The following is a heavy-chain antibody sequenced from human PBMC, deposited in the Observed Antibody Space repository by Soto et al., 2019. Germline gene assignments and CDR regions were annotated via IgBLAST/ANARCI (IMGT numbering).Heavy chain of an antibody. J-gene: IGHJ2*01. Sequence: GGSLRLSCAASGFTFSSYSMNWVRQAPGKGLEWVSSISSSSSYIYYADSVKGRFTISRDNAKNSLYLQMNSLRAEDTAMYYCARDRDGVVVVAANGDGFDLWGRGTLVTVSS. CDR3: ARDRDGVVVVAANGDGFDL. V-gene: IGHV3-21*01. CDR1: GFTFSSYS. D-gene: IGHD2-15*01. CDR2: ISSSSSYI.